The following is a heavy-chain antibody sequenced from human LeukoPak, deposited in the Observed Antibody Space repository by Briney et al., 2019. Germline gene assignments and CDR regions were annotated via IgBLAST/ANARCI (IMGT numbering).Heavy chain of an antibody. CDR1: GFTFSSYG. Sequence: PGGSLRLSCAASGFTFSSYGMHWVRQAPGKGLERVAFIRNAGSKKYYADSVKGRFTISRDTSKNTLYLQMNSLRAEDTAVYYCAKSHSGGYLSRSPNDCWGQGTLVTVSS. V-gene: IGHV3-30*02. J-gene: IGHJ4*02. D-gene: IGHD3-22*01. CDR3: AKSHSGGYLSRSPNDC. CDR2: IRNAGSKK.